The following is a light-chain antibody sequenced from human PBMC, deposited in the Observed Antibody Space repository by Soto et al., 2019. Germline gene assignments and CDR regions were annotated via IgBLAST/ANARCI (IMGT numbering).Light chain of an antibody. V-gene: IGKV1-39*01. CDR1: QSISSY. CDR2: AAS. CDR3: QQSYTSLHT. J-gene: IGKJ2*01. Sequence: DMQMTQSPSSLSASVGDRVTITCRASQSISSYLNWYQQKPGKAPKLLIYAASSLQSGVPSRFSGSGSGTDFTLTISSLQPEDFATYYCQQSYTSLHTFGQGNKLEIK.